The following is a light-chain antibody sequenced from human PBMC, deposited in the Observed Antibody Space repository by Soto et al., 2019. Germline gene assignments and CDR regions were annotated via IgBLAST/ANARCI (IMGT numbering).Light chain of an antibody. Sequence: QSALTQPASVSGSPGQSITISCTGSSSDVGGYNYVSWYQQHPGKAPKLIIYDVSNRPSGVSNRFSGSKSGNTASLTISGLQAEDEADYFCNSFTSSRTYVFGTETKVTV. J-gene: IGLJ1*01. CDR1: SSDVGGYNY. V-gene: IGLV2-14*03. CDR3: NSFTSSRTYV. CDR2: DVS.